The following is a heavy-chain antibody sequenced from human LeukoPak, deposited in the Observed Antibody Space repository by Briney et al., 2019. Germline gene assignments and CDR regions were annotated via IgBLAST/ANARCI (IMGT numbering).Heavy chain of an antibody. CDR1: GFTFSSYG. CDR3: ANGGDPPLAFLDY. D-gene: IGHD2-21*02. V-gene: IGHV3-30*18. CDR2: ISYDGSNK. Sequence: PGGSLRLSCAASGFTFSSYGMHWVRQAPGKGLGWVAVISYDGSNKYYADSVKGRFTISRDNSKNTLYLQMNSLRAEDTAVYYCANGGDPPLAFLDYWGQGTLVTVSS. J-gene: IGHJ4*02.